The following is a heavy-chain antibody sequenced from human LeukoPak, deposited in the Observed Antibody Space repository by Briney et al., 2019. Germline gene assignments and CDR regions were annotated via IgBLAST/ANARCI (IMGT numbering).Heavy chain of an antibody. CDR3: ARDISSRWYDF. CDR1: GFRFSSYG. J-gene: IGHJ5*01. D-gene: IGHD6-13*01. CDR2: IWYDGSNE. Sequence: GGSLRLSCAASGFRFSSYGMHWVRQAPGKGLEWVAVIWYDGSNEFYADSVKGRFTISRDNSKNTLYPQINSLRAEDTAVYYCARDISSRWYDFWGQGTLVTVSS. V-gene: IGHV3-33*01.